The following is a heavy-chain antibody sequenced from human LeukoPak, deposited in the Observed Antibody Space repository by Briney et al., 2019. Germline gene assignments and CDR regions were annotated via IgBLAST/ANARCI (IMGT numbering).Heavy chain of an antibody. D-gene: IGHD6-13*01. CDR1: GFTFSSYE. CDR3: ARDGGSSSWYGNGNWFDP. Sequence: GGSLRLSCAASGFTFSSYEMNWVRQAPGKGLERVSYISSSGSTIYYADSVKGRFTISRDNAKNSLYLQMNSLRSEDTAVYYCARDGGSSSWYGNGNWFDPWGQGTLVTVSP. CDR2: ISSSGSTI. J-gene: IGHJ5*02. V-gene: IGHV3-48*03.